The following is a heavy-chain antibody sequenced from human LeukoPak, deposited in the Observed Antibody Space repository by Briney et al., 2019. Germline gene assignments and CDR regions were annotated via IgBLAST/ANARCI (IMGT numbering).Heavy chain of an antibody. CDR1: GFTFSNYG. D-gene: IGHD3-10*01. V-gene: IGHV3-33*01. CDR2: IWNDGSKK. J-gene: IGHJ4*02. CDR3: ARHYPLPHEY. Sequence: GGSLRLSCAASGFTFSNYGMNWVRQAPGKGLEWVADIWNDGSKKYYADSVKGRFTISRDNSKNTLYLQMHSLRPEDTAVYYCARHYPLPHEYWGQGTRVTVSS.